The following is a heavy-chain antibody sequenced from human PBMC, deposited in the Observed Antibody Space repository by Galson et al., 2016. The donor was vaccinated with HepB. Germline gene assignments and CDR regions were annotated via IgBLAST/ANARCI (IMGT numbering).Heavy chain of an antibody. CDR1: GGTFSRYA. Sequence: SVKVSCKASGGTFSRYATSWVRQAPGQGLEWMGGIIPIFGTTNYAQEFQGRVTITADESTSTAYMELSSLRSEDTAVYYCARPQSPYCSSTNCFYYGMDLWGQGTTVTVSS. D-gene: IGHD2-2*01. CDR3: ARPQSPYCSSTNCFYYGMDL. V-gene: IGHV1-69*13. CDR2: IIPIFGTT. J-gene: IGHJ6*02.